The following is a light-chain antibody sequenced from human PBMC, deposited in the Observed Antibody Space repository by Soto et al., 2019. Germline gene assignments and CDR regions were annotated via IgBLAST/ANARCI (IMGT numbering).Light chain of an antibody. V-gene: IGKV3-15*01. CDR2: GAS. J-gene: IGKJ3*01. CDR1: QSVSSN. CDR3: QQYNDWPLT. Sequence: EIVMTQSPATLSVSPGERATLSCRASQSVSSNLAWYQQKPGQAPRLLIYGASTRATGVPARFSGSGSGTEFSLTLSSLQSEDLAVYYCQQYNDWPLTVGPGTQVYI.